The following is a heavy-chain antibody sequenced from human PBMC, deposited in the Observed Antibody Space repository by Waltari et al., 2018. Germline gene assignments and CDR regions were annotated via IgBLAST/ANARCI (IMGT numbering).Heavy chain of an antibody. J-gene: IGHJ4*02. CDR1: GYTLTELS. Sequence: QVQLVQSGAEVKKPGASVKVSCKVPGYTLTELSMHWVRQAPGKGLEWMGGCDPEDGETIYAQKFQGRVTMTEDTSTDTAYMELSSLRSEDTAVYYCATDHYYDSSGYCPMGYWGQGTLVTVSS. V-gene: IGHV1-24*01. D-gene: IGHD3-22*01. CDR3: ATDHYYDSSGYCPMGY. CDR2: CDPEDGET.